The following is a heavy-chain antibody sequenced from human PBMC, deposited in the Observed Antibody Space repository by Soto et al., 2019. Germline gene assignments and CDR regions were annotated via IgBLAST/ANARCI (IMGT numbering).Heavy chain of an antibody. V-gene: IGHV4-39*01. CDR3: ARVGLGYCSGGSCPPATY. CDR2: IYYSGST. J-gene: IGHJ4*02. CDR1: GGSISSSSYY. D-gene: IGHD2-15*01. Sequence: SETLSLTCTVSGGSISSSSYYWGWIRQPPGKGLEWIGSIYYSGSTYYNPSLKSRVTISVDTSKNQFSLKLSSVTAADTAVYYCARVGLGYCSGGSCPPATYWGQGTLVTVSS.